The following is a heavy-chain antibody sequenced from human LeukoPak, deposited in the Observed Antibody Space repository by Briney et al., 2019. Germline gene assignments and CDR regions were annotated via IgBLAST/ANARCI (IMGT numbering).Heavy chain of an antibody. Sequence: PSETLSLTCSVSGGSISSSSYFWGWIRQPPGKGLEWIGIIYYSGGTYYNPSLKSRVTISVDTSKNQFSLKLSSVTAADTAVYYCARHVYSSGRGLDVWGQGTTVTVSS. CDR1: GGSISSSSYF. CDR2: IYYSGGT. J-gene: IGHJ6*02. D-gene: IGHD6-19*01. CDR3: ARHVYSSGRGLDV. V-gene: IGHV4-39*01.